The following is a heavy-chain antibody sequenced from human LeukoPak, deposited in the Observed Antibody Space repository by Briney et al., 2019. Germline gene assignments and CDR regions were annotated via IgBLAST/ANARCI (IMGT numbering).Heavy chain of an antibody. D-gene: IGHD4-17*01. CDR2: MYNSGST. CDR1: GGSISGSC. CDR3: ARGIESYGDYGY. J-gene: IGHJ4*02. V-gene: IGHV4-59*01. Sequence: SETLSLTCTVPGGSISGSCWSWIRQPPGKGLEWIAYMYNSGSTNYNPSLKSRVTISIDTSKNQFSLKLSSLTAADTAIYYCARGIESYGDYGYWGQGILVTVSS.